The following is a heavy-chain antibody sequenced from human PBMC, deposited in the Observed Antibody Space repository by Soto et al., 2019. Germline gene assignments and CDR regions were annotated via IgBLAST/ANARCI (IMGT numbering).Heavy chain of an antibody. CDR2: ISAYNGNT. CDR1: GYTFTSYG. D-gene: IGHD2-15*01. V-gene: IGHV1-18*01. CDR3: ARDPGVVAAAPPGY. Sequence: QVQLVQSGAEVKKPGASVKVSCKASGYTFTSYGISWVRQAPGQGLEWMGWISAYNGNTNYAQKLQERATMAIDTCTCTAHMEVRSLRSDGTGVYYCARDPGVVAAAPPGYGGQGTLVCVSP. J-gene: IGHJ1*01.